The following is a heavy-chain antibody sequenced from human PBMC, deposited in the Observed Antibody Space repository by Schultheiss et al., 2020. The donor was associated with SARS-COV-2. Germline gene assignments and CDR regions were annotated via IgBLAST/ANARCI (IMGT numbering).Heavy chain of an antibody. J-gene: IGHJ5*02. CDR2: IYYSGST. D-gene: IGHD3-10*01. CDR3: ARDRDYYGSGRGGNWFDP. V-gene: IGHV4-39*07. Sequence: SETLSLTCTVSGGSISSSSYYWGWIRQPPWKGLEWIGSIYYSGSTYYNPSLKSRVTISVDTSKNQFSLKLSSVTAADTAVYYCARDRDYYGSGRGGNWFDPWGQGTLVTVSS. CDR1: GGSISSSSYY.